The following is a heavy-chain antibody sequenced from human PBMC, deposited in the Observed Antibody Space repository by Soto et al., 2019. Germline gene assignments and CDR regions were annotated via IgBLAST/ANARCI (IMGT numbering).Heavy chain of an antibody. V-gene: IGHV1-18*01. Sequence: QVQLVQSGAEVKQPGASVKVYCKASGYTSTSYGISWVRQAPGQGLEWMGWISPYNGNTKYAQKLQGRVTMTIDTSTSTAYMELRSLRSDDTAVYYCARDLGTGDLWSWFDYWGQGTQVTVSS. D-gene: IGHD7-27*01. CDR1: GYTSTSYG. CDR2: ISPYNGNT. CDR3: ARDLGTGDLWSWFDY. J-gene: IGHJ4*02.